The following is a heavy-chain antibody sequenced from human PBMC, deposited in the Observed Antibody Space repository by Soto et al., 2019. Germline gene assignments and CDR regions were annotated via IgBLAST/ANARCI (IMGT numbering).Heavy chain of an antibody. V-gene: IGHV4-31*11. CDR2: IFYTGSA. Sequence: PSETLSLTCAVYGGSFSGYYWSWIRQRPGKGLEWIAYIFYTGSAYYNPSLESRLSISIDRSKNQFSLELRSVSVADTAVYYCARARKDSPDIGGQEPLVPVPS. CDR1: GGSFSGYY. D-gene: IGHD2-15*01. CDR3: ARARKDSPDI. J-gene: IGHJ4*02.